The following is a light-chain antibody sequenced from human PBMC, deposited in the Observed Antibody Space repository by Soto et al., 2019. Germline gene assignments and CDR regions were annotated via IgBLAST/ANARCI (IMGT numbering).Light chain of an antibody. Sequence: QSALTQPPSASGSPGQSVTISCTGTSSDVGGYNYVSWYQQHPGKAPKLMIYEVSKRPSGVPDRFSGSKSGNTASLTVSGLQAEDEAGYYCSSYAGSNHVVFGGGTQLTVL. V-gene: IGLV2-8*01. J-gene: IGLJ2*01. CDR3: SSYAGSNHVV. CDR2: EVS. CDR1: SSDVGGYNY.